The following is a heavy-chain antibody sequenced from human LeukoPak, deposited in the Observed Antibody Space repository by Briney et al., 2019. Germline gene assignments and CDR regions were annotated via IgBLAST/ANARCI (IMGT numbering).Heavy chain of an antibody. J-gene: IGHJ4*02. V-gene: IGHV3-7*01. CDR3: ARVSWDWSTCYYCDY. CDR1: GFTFRDYA. D-gene: IGHD3-3*01. CDR2: INQDGSEK. Sequence: GGSLGLSCSASGFTFRDYAMTWVRQAPGKGLEWVANINQDGSEKYFVDSVKGRFTISRDNAKNSLYLQMSSLRAEDTAVYYCARVSWDWSTCYYCDYWGQGTLVTVSS.